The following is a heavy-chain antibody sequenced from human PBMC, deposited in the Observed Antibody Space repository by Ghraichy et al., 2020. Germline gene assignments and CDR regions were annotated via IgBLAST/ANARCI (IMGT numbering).Heavy chain of an antibody. D-gene: IGHD3-10*01. CDR3: TRDRAFKCFDY. CDR1: GFNFTASW. Sequence: GGSLRLSCAASGFNFTASWMNWVRQAPGKELEWVAGIKPDGSVNYHVDSVTGRFTISRDNARNSLYLQMNGLTAEDTAVYYCTRDRAFKCFDYWGQGTLVTVSS. J-gene: IGHJ4*02. CDR2: IKPDGSVN. V-gene: IGHV3-7*03.